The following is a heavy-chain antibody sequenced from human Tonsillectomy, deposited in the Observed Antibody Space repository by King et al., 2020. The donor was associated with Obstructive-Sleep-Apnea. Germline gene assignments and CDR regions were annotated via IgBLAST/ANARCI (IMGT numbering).Heavy chain of an antibody. CDR2: IRYDGSNK. V-gene: IGHV3-33*06. J-gene: IGHJ4*02. CDR3: AKDSAATVTQGYFDY. D-gene: IGHD4-11*01. Sequence: QLVQSGGGVVQPGRSLRLSCAASGFTFSSYGMHWVRQAPGKGLEWVAVIRYDGSNKYYADSVKGRFTISRDNSKNTLYLQMNSLRAEDTAVYYCAKDSAATVTQGYFDYWGQGTLVTVSS. CDR1: GFTFSSYG.